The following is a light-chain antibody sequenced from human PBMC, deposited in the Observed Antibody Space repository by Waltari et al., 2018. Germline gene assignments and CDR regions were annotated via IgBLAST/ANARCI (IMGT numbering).Light chain of an antibody. J-gene: IGKJ4*01. Sequence: ETLMTQSPATLSVSPGERATLSCRASQSVSRKLAWYQQKPGQAPRLLIFDASIRATGTPARFSGSVSGTEFTLTISSLQSEDFAVYYCQQYNDWPPELSFGGGTKVEIK. CDR2: DAS. CDR3: QQYNDWPPELS. V-gene: IGKV3-15*01. CDR1: QSVSRK.